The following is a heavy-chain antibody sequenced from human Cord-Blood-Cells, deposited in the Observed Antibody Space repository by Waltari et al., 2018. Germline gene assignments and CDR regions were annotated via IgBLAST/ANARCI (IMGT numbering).Heavy chain of an antibody. V-gene: IGHV4-38-2*02. Sequence: QVQLQESGPGLVKPSETLSLTCAVSGYSISSGYYWGWIRQPPGKGLEWIGSIYHSGSTYDNPSLKSRVTISVDTSKNQVSLKLSSVTAADTAVYYCARDDRGSREADDAFDIWGQGTMVTVSS. CDR3: ARDDRGSREADDAFDI. D-gene: IGHD3-10*01. CDR1: GYSISSGYY. CDR2: IYHSGST. J-gene: IGHJ3*02.